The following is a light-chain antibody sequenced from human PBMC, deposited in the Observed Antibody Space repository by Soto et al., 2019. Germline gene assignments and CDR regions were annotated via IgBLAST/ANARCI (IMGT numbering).Light chain of an antibody. J-gene: IGKJ1*01. CDR2: DAS. CDR1: QSISSW. Sequence: DIQMTQSASTLSASLGDRVTITCRASQSISSWSAWYQHKPGKAPKLLIYDASSLESGVPSRFSGSGSGTEFPLTISSLKPDDFATYYCQQYNSYWTFGQGTKVDIK. V-gene: IGKV1-5*01. CDR3: QQYNSYWT.